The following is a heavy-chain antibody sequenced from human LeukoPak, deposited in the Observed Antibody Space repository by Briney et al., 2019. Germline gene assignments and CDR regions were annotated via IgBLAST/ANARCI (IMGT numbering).Heavy chain of an antibody. J-gene: IGHJ4*02. Sequence: GGSLRLSCAASGFPLSSYAMSWVRQVPGKGLEWVSATSSSDDGTYRADSVKGRFTISRDNSKNTLYLQMNSLRAEDTALYYCARAGNIRFDYWGQGTLVTVSS. V-gene: IGHV3-23*01. CDR2: TSSSDDGT. CDR1: GFPLSSYA. D-gene: IGHD1/OR15-1a*01. CDR3: ARAGNIRFDY.